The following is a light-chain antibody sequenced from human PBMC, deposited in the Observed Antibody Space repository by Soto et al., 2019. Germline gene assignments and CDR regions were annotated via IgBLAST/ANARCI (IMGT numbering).Light chain of an antibody. CDR2: DTF. CDR3: QQRAGWPRT. J-gene: IGKJ1*01. CDR1: QSVSNY. Sequence: EIVLTQSPATLSLSPGERATLSCRASQSVSNYLTWYQQKPGQAPRLLVYDTFNRANGVPARFTGSGSDTNFTLTISSLEPEEFAVYYCQQRAGWPRTFGQGTKVDIK. V-gene: IGKV3-11*01.